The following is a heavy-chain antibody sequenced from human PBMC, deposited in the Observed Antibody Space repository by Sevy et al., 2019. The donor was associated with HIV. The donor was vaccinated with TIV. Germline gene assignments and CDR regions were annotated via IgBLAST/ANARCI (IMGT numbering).Heavy chain of an antibody. J-gene: IGHJ4*02. CDR1: GGSISSSSYY. V-gene: IGHV4-39*02. D-gene: IGHD3-3*01. Sequence: GSLRLSCTVSGGSISSSSYYWGWIRQSPGKELEWIGSIYYSGTTYYNTSLKSRVNISIDTSKNQFSLNLNSVTAGDTAVYCCAREAVGISIFGVVDGWGQGTLVTVSS. CDR2: IYYSGTT. CDR3: AREAVGISIFGVVDG.